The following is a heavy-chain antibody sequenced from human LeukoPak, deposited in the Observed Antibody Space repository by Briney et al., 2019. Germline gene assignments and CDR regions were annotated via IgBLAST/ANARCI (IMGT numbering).Heavy chain of an antibody. D-gene: IGHD6-19*01. V-gene: IGHV4-39*01. Sequence: SETLSLTCTVSGASIGSSSYYWGWIRQPPGKGLEWIGRMSYSGSTYYNPSLKNRVTISVDTSKNQFSLKLSSVTAADTAVYYCARRLPGGSGWDFDYWGLGTLVTVSS. J-gene: IGHJ4*02. CDR2: MSYSGST. CDR3: ARRLPGGSGWDFDY. CDR1: GASIGSSSYY.